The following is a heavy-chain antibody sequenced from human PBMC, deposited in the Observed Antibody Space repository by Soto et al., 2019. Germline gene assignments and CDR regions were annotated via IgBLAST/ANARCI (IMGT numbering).Heavy chain of an antibody. CDR3: ARETKVPVAIEERWYFDL. V-gene: IGHV3-11*05. Sequence: QVQLVESGGGLAKPGGSLRLSCAASGFTFSDYYMSWIRQAPGKGLEWVSYISSSSSYTNYADSVKGRFTISRDNAKNSLYLQMNSLRAEDTAVYYCARETKVPVAIEERWYFDLWGRGTLVTVSS. CDR1: GFTFSDYY. D-gene: IGHD2-2*02. J-gene: IGHJ2*01. CDR2: ISSSSSYT.